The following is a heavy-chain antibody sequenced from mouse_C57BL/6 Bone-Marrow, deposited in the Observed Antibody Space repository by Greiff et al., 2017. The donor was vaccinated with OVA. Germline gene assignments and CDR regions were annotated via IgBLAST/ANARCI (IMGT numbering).Heavy chain of an antibody. CDR3: ARRDYYGSSYDV. CDR1: GYTFTDSY. D-gene: IGHD1-1*01. V-gene: IGHV1-76*01. Sequence: QVQLQQSGAELVRPGASVKLSCKASGYTFTDSYINWVKQSPGQGLEWIARIYPGSGNTYYNEKFKGKATLTAEKSSSTAYMQLSSLTSEDSAVYVCARRDYYGSSYDVWGTGTTVTVSS. J-gene: IGHJ1*03. CDR2: IYPGSGNT.